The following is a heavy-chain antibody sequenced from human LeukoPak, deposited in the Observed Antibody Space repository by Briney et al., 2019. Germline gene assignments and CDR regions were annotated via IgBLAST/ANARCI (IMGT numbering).Heavy chain of an antibody. J-gene: IGHJ6*04. CDR1: GYTFTSYA. CDR2: INAGNGNT. Sequence: ASVKVSCKASGYTFTSYAMHWVRQSPGPRLEWMGWINAGNGNTKYSQRFQGRVTITRDTSASTAYMELSSLRSEDTAVYYCARGRPIVVVPAAINYYYAMDVWGKGTTVTVSS. D-gene: IGHD2-2*02. CDR3: ARGRPIVVVPAAINYYYAMDV. V-gene: IGHV1-3*01.